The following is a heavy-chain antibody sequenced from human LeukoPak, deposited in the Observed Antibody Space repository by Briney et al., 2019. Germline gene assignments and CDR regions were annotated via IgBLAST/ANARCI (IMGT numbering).Heavy chain of an antibody. D-gene: IGHD6-13*01. CDR3: ARGGGSSWYGYFDY. J-gene: IGHJ4*02. CDR1: GFTFTDYW. V-gene: IGHV3-21*01. CDR2: ISSSSSYI. Sequence: GGSLRLSCEVSGFTFTDYWMGWVRQAPGKGLEWVSSISSSSSYIYYADSVKGRFTISRDNAKNSLYLQMNSLRAEDTAVYYCARGGGSSWYGYFDYWGQGTLVTVSS.